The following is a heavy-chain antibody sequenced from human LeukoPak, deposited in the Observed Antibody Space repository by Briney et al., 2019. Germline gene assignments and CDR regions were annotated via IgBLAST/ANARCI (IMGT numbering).Heavy chain of an antibody. D-gene: IGHD6-19*01. CDR2: IYTSGST. CDR3: AGLQRIAVAGTDY. Sequence: PSETLSLTCTVSGGSISSGSYYWSWIRQPAGKGLEWLGRIYTSGSTNYNPSLKSRVTISVDTSKNQFSLKLSSVTAADTAVYYCAGLQRIAVAGTDYWGQGTLVTVSS. CDR1: GGSISSGSYY. J-gene: IGHJ4*02. V-gene: IGHV4-61*02.